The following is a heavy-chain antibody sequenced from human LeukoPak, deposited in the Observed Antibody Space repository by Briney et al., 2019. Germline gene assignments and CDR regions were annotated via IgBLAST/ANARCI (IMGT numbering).Heavy chain of an antibody. CDR2: ITGSSTYI. Sequence: GGSLRLSCAVSGFTFSSYTMNWVRQAPGKGLEWVSSITGSSTYIYYADSVKGRFTISRDNAKNSLYLQMGNLGAEDTAVYYCARDLTVTSTCWFDLWGQGTLVTVSS. V-gene: IGHV3-21*01. J-gene: IGHJ5*02. CDR3: ARDLTVTSTCWFDL. D-gene: IGHD4-11*01. CDR1: GFTFSSYT.